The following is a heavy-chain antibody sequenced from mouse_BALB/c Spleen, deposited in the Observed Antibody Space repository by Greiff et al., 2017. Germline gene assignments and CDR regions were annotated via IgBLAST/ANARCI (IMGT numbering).Heavy chain of an antibody. CDR2: IRSKSNNYAT. Sequence: EVQLQESGGGLVQPKGSLKLSCAASGFTFNTYAMNWVRQAPGKGLEWVARIRSKSNNYATYYADSVKDRFTISRDDSQSMLYLQMNNLKTEDTAMYYCVRHGEWLAYAMDYWGQGTSVTVSS. D-gene: IGHD2-2*01. CDR3: VRHGEWLAYAMDY. CDR1: GFTFNTYA. J-gene: IGHJ4*01. V-gene: IGHV10-1*02.